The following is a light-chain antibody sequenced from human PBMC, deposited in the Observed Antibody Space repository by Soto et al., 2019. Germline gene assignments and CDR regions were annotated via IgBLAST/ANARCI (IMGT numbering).Light chain of an antibody. J-gene: IGKJ2*01. V-gene: IGKV4-1*01. CDR1: QSVLYRSNNKNF. CDR2: WAS. CDR3: QQYYTTPHT. Sequence: DIVMTQSPDSLAVSLGERATINCKSSQSVLYRSNNKNFLAWYQQKPGQPPKLLIYWASTRESGVPDRFSGSGSGTEFTLTISSLQAEDVAVYYCQQYYTTPHTFGLGTNLEIK.